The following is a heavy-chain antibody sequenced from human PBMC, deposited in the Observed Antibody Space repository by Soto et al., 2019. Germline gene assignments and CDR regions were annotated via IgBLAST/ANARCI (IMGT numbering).Heavy chain of an antibody. CDR1: AYTFTSYD. V-gene: IGHV1-8*01. CDR2: MNPNSGNT. D-gene: IGHD3-22*01. CDR3: ARGDYYDSSGYYYFYYFDY. J-gene: IGHJ4*02. Sequence: SVNVSCKASAYTFTSYDINWVRQATGQGLEWMGWMNPNSGNTGYAQKFQGRVTMTRNTSISTAYMELSSLRSEDTAVYYCARGDYYDSSGYYYFYYFDYWGQGTLATVSS.